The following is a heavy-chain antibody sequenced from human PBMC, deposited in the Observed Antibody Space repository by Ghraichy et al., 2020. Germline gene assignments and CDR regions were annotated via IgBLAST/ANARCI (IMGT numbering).Heavy chain of an antibody. V-gene: IGHV4-30-2*01. D-gene: IGHD3-3*01. Sequence: SETLSLTCTVSGGSISSGSYSWTWIRQPPGKGLEWIGYIYYSGSAFYNPSLKSRVAISLYRIYNNRFSLKLSSVTAADTAVYYCAVLASHGVDVWSQGTTVTVSS. CDR1: GGSISSGSYS. CDR2: IYYSGSA. J-gene: IGHJ6*02. CDR3: AVLASHGVDV.